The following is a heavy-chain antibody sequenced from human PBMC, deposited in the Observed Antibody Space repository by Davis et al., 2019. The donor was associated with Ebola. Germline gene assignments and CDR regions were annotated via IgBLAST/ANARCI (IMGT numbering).Heavy chain of an antibody. CDR2: ISGSGGST. Sequence: GESLKISCAASGFTFSSYAMSWVRQAPGKGLEWVSAISGSGGSTSYADSVTGRFTISRDNSKNTLYLQMNSLRAEDTAVYYCAKLGDYDFWSGYWVHGMDVWGQGTTVTVSS. V-gene: IGHV3-23*01. J-gene: IGHJ6*02. CDR3: AKLGDYDFWSGYWVHGMDV. CDR1: GFTFSSYA. D-gene: IGHD3-3*01.